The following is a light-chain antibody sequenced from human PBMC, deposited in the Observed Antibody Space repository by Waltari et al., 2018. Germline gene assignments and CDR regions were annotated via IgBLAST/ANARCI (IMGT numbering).Light chain of an antibody. CDR2: DNN. J-gene: IGLJ2*01. CDR3: GTWDSSLSAGV. Sequence: QSVLTQPPSVSAAPGQKVTISCSGSSSNIGNNYVSWYQQLPGTAPKLLIEDNNKRRSGIPDRFSGSKSGTSATLGITGLQTGDEAGYYCGTWDSSLSAGVFGGGTKLTVL. CDR1: SSNIGNNY. V-gene: IGLV1-51*01.